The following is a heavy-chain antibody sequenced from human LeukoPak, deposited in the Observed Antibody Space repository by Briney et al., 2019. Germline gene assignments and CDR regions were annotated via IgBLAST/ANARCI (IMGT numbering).Heavy chain of an antibody. CDR2: ISWNSGSI. V-gene: IGHV3-9*01. Sequence: PGGSLRLSCAASGFTFDDYAMHWVRHALGKGLEGVSGISWNSGSIGYADSVKGRFTISRDNAKNSLYLQMNSLRAEDTALYYCAKDIRGVAVAGPTPYYYYYYGMDVWGQGTTVTVSS. J-gene: IGHJ6*02. CDR3: AKDIRGVAVAGPTPYYYYYYGMDV. D-gene: IGHD6-19*01. CDR1: GFTFDDYA.